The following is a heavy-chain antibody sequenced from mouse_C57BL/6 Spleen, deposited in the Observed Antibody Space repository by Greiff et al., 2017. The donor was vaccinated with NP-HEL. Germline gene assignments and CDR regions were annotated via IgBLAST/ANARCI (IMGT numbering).Heavy chain of an antibody. J-gene: IGHJ1*03. D-gene: IGHD2-3*01. Sequence: QVQLQQPGAELVKPGASVKLSCKASGFTFTSYWMHWVKQRPGQGLEWIGMIHPNSGSTNYNEKFKSKATLTVDKSSSTAYMQLSSLTSEDSAVYYCARPRYDGYPRLDVWGTGTTVTVSS. V-gene: IGHV1-64*01. CDR1: GFTFTSYW. CDR3: ARPRYDGYPRLDV. CDR2: IHPNSGST.